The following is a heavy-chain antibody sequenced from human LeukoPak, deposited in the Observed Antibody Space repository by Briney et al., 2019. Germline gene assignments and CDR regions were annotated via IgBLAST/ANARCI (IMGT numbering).Heavy chain of an antibody. J-gene: IGHJ6*03. D-gene: IGHD2-2*01. V-gene: IGHV3-11*04. Sequence: PGGSLRLSCAASGFTFSDYYMSWIRQAPGKGLEWVSYISSSGSTIYYADPVKGRFTISRDNAKNSLYLQMNSLRAEDTAVYYCARDEGCSSTSCYRGEDYYYYMDVWGKGTTVTVSS. CDR1: GFTFSDYY. CDR3: ARDEGCSSTSCYRGEDYYYYMDV. CDR2: ISSSGSTI.